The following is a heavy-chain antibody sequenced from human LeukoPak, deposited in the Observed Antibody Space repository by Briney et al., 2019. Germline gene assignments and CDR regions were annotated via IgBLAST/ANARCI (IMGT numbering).Heavy chain of an antibody. CDR1: EFTFSNYG. CDR2: ISNDGSSR. CDR3: VSGTCGGSCYILDY. Sequence: GGSLRLSCEASEFTFSNYGMHWVRQAPGKGPEWLAVISNDGSSRQYRDSVKGRFTVSRDNSKNTLYLQMNSLRAEDTAVYYCVSGTCGGSCYILDYWGQGTLVTVSS. J-gene: IGHJ4*02. D-gene: IGHD2-15*01. V-gene: IGHV3-30*03.